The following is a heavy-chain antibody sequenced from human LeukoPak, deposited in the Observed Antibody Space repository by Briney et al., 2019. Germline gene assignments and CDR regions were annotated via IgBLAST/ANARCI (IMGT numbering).Heavy chain of an antibody. D-gene: IGHD3-10*01. CDR3: ARGRVWFGELSWFDP. Sequence: PSETLSLTCTVYGGSISNYYWSWIRQPPGKGLEWIGYIYYSGSTNYNPSLKSRVTISVDTSKNQFSLKLSSVTAADTAVYYCARGRVWFGELSWFDPWGQGTLVTVSS. CDR1: GGSISNYY. J-gene: IGHJ5*02. CDR2: IYYSGST. V-gene: IGHV4-59*01.